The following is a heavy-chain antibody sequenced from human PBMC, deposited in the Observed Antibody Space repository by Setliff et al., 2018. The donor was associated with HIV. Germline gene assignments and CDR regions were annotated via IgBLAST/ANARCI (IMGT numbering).Heavy chain of an antibody. V-gene: IGHV3-30*04. CDR1: GFDFSGYS. CDR2: ISHDAVKT. D-gene: IGHD5-12*01. J-gene: IGHJ4*02. Sequence: PGGSLRLSCVASGFDFSGYSMPWVRQAPGKGPEWVAAISHDAVKTYYADAVRGRFIISRDNAKSSLYLQMNSLRAEDTAMYYCARDWRSGYDLNFDYWGQGTLVTVSS. CDR3: ARDWRSGYDLNFDY.